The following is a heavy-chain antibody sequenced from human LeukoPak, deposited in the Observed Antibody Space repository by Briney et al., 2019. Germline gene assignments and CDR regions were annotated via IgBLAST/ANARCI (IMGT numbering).Heavy chain of an antibody. CDR2: IYHSGST. J-gene: IGHJ4*02. CDR1: GYSISSGYY. V-gene: IGHV4-38-2*02. Sequence: SETLSLTCTVSGYSISSGYYWGWIRQPPGKGLEWIGSIYHSGSTYYNPSLKSRVTISVDTSKNQFSLKLSSVTAADTAVYYCARDLHYDYVWGSYRLDYWGQGTLVTVSS. CDR3: ARDLHYDYVWGSYRLDY. D-gene: IGHD3-16*02.